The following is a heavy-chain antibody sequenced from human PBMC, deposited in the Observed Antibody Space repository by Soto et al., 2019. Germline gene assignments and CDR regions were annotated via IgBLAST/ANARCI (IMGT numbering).Heavy chain of an antibody. Sequence: SGPTLVNPTQTLTLTCTFSGFSLSTSGVAVGWIRQPPGKALEWLALIYWSDDKRYSPSLNTRLTITKDTSKNQVVLIITNMDPVGTATYYCAHRPGYYDSSDYYSTAYYFDYWGQGTLVTVSS. D-gene: IGHD3-22*01. J-gene: IGHJ4*02. V-gene: IGHV2-5*01. CDR1: GFSLSTSGVA. CDR2: IYWSDDK. CDR3: AHRPGYYDSSDYYSTAYYFDY.